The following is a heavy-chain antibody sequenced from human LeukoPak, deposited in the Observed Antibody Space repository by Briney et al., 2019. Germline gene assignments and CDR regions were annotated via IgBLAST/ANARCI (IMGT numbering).Heavy chain of an antibody. J-gene: IGHJ4*02. D-gene: IGHD1-26*01. Sequence: ASVKVSCKASGYTFTGYYMHWVRQAPGQGLEWMGWISAYNGNTNYAQKLQGRVTMTTDTSTSTAYMELRSLRSDDTAVYYCAREGSRSGSYYIDYWGQGTLVTVSS. CDR2: ISAYNGNT. V-gene: IGHV1-18*04. CDR3: AREGSRSGSYYIDY. CDR1: GYTFTGYY.